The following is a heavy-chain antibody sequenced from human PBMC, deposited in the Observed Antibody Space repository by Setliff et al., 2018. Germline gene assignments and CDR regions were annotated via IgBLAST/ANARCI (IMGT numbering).Heavy chain of an antibody. V-gene: IGHV4-61*09. CDR3: ARVLVLGYNWFDP. D-gene: IGHD3-10*01. CDR2: IYTSGST. CDR1: GGSINNGSYY. Sequence: PSETLSLTCTVSGGSINNGSYYWSWIRQPAGKGLEWIGHIYTSGSTNYNPSLKSRVTISVDTSKNQFSLKLSSVTAADTAVYFCARVLVLGYNWFDPWGQGTLVTVSS. J-gene: IGHJ5*02.